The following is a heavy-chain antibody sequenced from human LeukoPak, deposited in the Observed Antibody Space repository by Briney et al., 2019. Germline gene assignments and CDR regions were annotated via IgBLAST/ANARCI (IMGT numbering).Heavy chain of an antibody. CDR1: GYTFTGYY. CDR2: TNPNSGGT. D-gene: IGHD3-22*01. CDR3: ASNNYYDSSGYYYVDY. Sequence: ASVKVSCKASGYTFTGYYMHWVRQAPGQGLEWMGWTNPNSGGTNYAQKFQGRVTMTRDTSISTAYMELSRLRSDDTAVYYCASNNYYDSSGYYYVDYWGQGTLVTVSS. J-gene: IGHJ4*02. V-gene: IGHV1-2*02.